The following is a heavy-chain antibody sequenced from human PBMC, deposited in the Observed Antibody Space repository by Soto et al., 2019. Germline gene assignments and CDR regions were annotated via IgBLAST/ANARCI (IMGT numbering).Heavy chain of an antibody. D-gene: IGHD2-15*01. V-gene: IGHV3-53*01. J-gene: IGHJ6*02. CDR2: IYSNGNT. Sequence: EVQLVESGGGLIQPGGSLRLSCAASGFTVSTNYRTWVRQTPGKGLEWVSIIYSNGNTYYADSVKGRFTISRDISKNTLYLQMNSLRVDDTAVYYCVVEDLGMEVWGQGTTVTVSS. CDR1: GFTVSTNY. CDR3: VVEDLGMEV.